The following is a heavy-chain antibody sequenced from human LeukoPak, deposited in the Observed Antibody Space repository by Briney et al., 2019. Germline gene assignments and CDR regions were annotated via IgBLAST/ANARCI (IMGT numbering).Heavy chain of an antibody. V-gene: IGHV4-30-2*01. CDR2: IYHSGST. CDR3: ARDGISGSYYAEYFQY. D-gene: IGHD1-26*01. J-gene: IGHJ1*01. Sequence: SETLSPTCTVSGGSVSSGNNYWSWIRQPPGKGLEWIGYIYHSGSTYYNPSLKSRVTISVDRSKNQFSLKLSSVTAADTAVYYCARDGISGSYYAEYFQYWGQGTLVTVSS. CDR1: GGSVSSGNNY.